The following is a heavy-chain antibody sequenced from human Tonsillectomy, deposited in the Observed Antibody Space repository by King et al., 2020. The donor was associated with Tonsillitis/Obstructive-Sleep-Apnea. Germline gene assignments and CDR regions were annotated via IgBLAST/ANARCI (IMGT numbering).Heavy chain of an antibody. CDR3: VRGGYCSGGSCLNYNWFDP. D-gene: IGHD2-15*01. Sequence: QVQLQQWGAGLLKPSETLSLTCAVYGGSFSGYYWSWIRQPPGKGLEWIGEINHSGSTNYNPSLKSRVTISVDTAKNQFSLKLSSVTAADTAVYYCVRGGYCSGGSCLNYNWFDPWGQGTLVTVSS. CDR2: INHSGST. V-gene: IGHV4-34*01. J-gene: IGHJ5*02. CDR1: GGSFSGYY.